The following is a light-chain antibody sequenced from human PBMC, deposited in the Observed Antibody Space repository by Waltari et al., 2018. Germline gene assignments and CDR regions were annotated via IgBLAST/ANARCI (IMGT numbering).Light chain of an antibody. J-gene: IGKJ3*01. Sequence: DIQLTQSPSFLSASVGDRVTITCRASQGIGSSLAWSQQKPGKAPKLLIYDASTLQSGVPSRFSGSGSGTEFTLTISSLQAEDVAVYYCQQYYTTPHTFGPGTQVDVK. CDR2: DAS. CDR1: QGIGSS. V-gene: IGKV1-9*01. CDR3: QQYYTTPHT.